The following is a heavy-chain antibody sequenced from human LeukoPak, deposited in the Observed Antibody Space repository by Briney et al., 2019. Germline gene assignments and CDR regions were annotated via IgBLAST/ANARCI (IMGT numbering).Heavy chain of an antibody. CDR3: VRDKRPDQYYYGSGSPRRGAFDI. CDR1: GGSISSGSYY. Sequence: SETLSLTCTVSGGSISSGSYYWSWIRQPAGKGLEWIGRIYTSASTNYNPSLKSRVTISVDTSKNQFSLKLSSVTAADTAVYYCVRDKRPDQYYYGSGSPRRGAFDIWGQGTMVTVSS. V-gene: IGHV4-61*02. CDR2: IYTSAST. J-gene: IGHJ3*02. D-gene: IGHD3-10*01.